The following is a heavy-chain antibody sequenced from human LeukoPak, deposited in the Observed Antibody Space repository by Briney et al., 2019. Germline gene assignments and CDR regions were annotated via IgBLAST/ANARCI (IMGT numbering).Heavy chain of an antibody. D-gene: IGHD2-15*01. Sequence: ASVKVSCKASGYTFTRYGISWLRQAPGQGLEWMGWISAYNGDTNYAQKLQGRVTMTTDTSTSTAYMELRRLISDDTAVYYCARDIGYCSGGSCSPYCDYWGQGTLVTVSP. V-gene: IGHV1-18*04. CDR2: ISAYNGDT. CDR3: ARDIGYCSGGSCSPYCDY. J-gene: IGHJ4*02. CDR1: GYTFTRYG.